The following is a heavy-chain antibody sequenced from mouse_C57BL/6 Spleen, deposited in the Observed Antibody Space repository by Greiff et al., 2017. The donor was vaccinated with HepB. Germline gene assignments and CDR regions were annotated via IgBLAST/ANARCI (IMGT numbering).Heavy chain of an antibody. D-gene: IGHD2-1*01. Sequence: VQLQQSGAELVRPGASVTLSCKASGYTFTDYEMHWVKQTPVHGLEWIGAIDPETGGTAYNQKFKGKAILTADKSSSTAYMELRSLTSEDSAVYYSTNGGIYYGNYWGQGTTLTVSS. CDR1: GYTFTDYE. V-gene: IGHV1-15*01. CDR2: IDPETGGT. J-gene: IGHJ2*01. CDR3: TNGGIYYGNY.